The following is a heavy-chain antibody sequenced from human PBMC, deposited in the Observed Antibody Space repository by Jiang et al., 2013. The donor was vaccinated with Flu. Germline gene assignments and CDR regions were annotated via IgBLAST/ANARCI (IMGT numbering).Heavy chain of an antibody. CDR3: ARMRDTIDRGPTIFYHGMDV. J-gene: IGHJ6*02. V-gene: IGHV1-18*01. CDR2: SAVTMAF. D-gene: IGHD3-10*01. CDR1: DFTFSAYC. Sequence: SCNTSDFTFSAYCFSWVRQALEKGLSGWVGSAVTMAFHIQHRSSRTDSPLTIDTSTRTVYMELRGLRSDDTAVYYCARMRDTIDRGPTIFYHGMDVWGQGTPVTVSS.